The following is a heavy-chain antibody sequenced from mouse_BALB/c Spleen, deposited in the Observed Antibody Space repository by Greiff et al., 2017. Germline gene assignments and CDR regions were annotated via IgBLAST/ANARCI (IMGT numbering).Heavy chain of an antibody. CDR2: IDPENGNT. V-gene: IGHV14-1*02. CDR3: ARRGYFDV. J-gene: IGHJ1*01. CDR1: GFNIKDYY. Sequence: EVQLQQSGAELVRPGALVKLSCKASGFNIKDYYMHWVKQRPEQGLEWIGWIDPENGNTIYDPKFQGKASITADTSSNTAYLQLSSLTSEDTAVYYCARRGYFDVWGAGTTVTVSS.